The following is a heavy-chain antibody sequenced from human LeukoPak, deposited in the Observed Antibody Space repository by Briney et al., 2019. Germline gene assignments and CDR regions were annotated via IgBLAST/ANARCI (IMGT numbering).Heavy chain of an antibody. CDR3: ARASRDIVVVVAANNPYYYYMDV. J-gene: IGHJ6*03. D-gene: IGHD2-15*01. CDR2: IKQDGSEK. V-gene: IGHV3-7*01. Sequence: GGSLRLSCAASGFTFSSYWMSWVRRAPGKGLEWVANIKQDGSEKYYVDSVKGRFTISRDNAKNSLYLQMNSLRAEDTAVYYCARASRDIVVVVAANNPYYYYMDVWGKGTTVTVSS. CDR1: GFTFSSYW.